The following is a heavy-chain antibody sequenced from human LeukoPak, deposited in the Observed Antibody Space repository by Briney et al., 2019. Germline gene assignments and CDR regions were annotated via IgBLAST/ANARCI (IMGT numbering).Heavy chain of an antibody. V-gene: IGHV3-21*01. Sequence: GGSLRLSCAASGFSFSSYTMNWVRQAPGKGLEWVSSISSRSTYIYYADSLKGRFTISRDNAKNSLYLQMNSLRAEDTAVYYCAIGVGKAWGQGTLVTVSS. CDR1: GFSFSSYT. CDR3: AIGVGKA. D-gene: IGHD1-26*01. CDR2: ISSRSTYI. J-gene: IGHJ5*02.